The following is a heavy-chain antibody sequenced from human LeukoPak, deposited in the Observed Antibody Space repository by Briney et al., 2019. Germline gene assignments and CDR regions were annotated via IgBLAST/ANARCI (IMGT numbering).Heavy chain of an antibody. CDR2: ISYDGSNK. CDR1: GFTLSNYG. Sequence: GGSLRLSCTASGFTLSNYGMYWVRQAPGKGLEWVATISYDGSNKYYADSVKGRFTTSRDNAKNTVYLQMNSLRAEDTAVYYCTANFNYWGQGTLVTVSS. J-gene: IGHJ4*02. CDR3: TANFNY. V-gene: IGHV3-30*03.